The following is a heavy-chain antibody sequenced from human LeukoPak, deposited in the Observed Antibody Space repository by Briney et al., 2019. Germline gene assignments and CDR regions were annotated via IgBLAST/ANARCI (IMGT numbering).Heavy chain of an antibody. CDR1: GFTFSTYA. V-gene: IGHV3-64D*08. D-gene: IGHD5-24*01. CDR2: ITSDGGST. CDR3: VKKREMARIYFDS. J-gene: IGHJ4*02. Sequence: PGGSLRLSCSASGFTFSTYAMHWVRQAPGKGLEYVSAITSDGGSTYYADSVKGRFTTSRDNSKNTLYLQMSSLRAEDTAVYYCVKKREMARIYFDSWGQGTLVTVSS.